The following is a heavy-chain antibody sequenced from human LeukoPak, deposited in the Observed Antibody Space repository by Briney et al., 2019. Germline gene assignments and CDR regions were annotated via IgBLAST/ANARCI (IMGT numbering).Heavy chain of an antibody. J-gene: IGHJ4*02. D-gene: IGHD6-19*01. CDR2: IYYSGST. Sequence: PSETLSLTCTVSGGSISSYYWSWIRQPPGKGLEWIGYIYYSGSTNYNPSLKSRVTISVDTSKNQFSLKLNSVTAADTAVYYCARARGPVAVDYWGQGTLVTVSS. CDR3: ARARGPVAVDY. V-gene: IGHV4-59*12. CDR1: GGSISSYY.